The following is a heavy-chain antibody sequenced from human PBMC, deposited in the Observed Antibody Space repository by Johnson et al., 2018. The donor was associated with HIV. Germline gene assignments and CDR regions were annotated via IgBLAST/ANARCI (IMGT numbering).Heavy chain of an antibody. J-gene: IGHJ3*02. V-gene: IGHV3-30*03. CDR3: SRHSPRGYSGYDAFDI. D-gene: IGHD5-12*01. CDR1: GFTFSNFV. Sequence: QVQLVESGGGVAQPGRSLRLSCAASGFTFSNFVFHWVRQAPGKGLEWVAVISYDGSNKYYADSVKGRFTISRDISKNTLYLQMNSLRAEDTAVYYCSRHSPRGYSGYDAFDIWGQGTMVTVSS. CDR2: ISYDGSNK.